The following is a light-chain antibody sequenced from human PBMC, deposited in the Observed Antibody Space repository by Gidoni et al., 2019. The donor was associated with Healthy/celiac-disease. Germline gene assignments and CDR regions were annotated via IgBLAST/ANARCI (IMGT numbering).Light chain of an antibody. CDR1: PSVSSSY. J-gene: IGKJ2*03. CDR3: QQYGSSPGS. CDR2: GAS. Sequence: EIVLTQSPGTLSLSPGERATLSCRASPSVSSSYLAWYQQKPGQAPRLLIYGASSRAPGIPVRFSGSGSGTDFTLTISRLEPEDFAVYYCQQYGSSPGSFGQXTKLEIK. V-gene: IGKV3-20*01.